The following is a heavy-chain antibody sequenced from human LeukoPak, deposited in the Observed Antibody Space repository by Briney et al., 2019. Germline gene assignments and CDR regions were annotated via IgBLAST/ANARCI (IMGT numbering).Heavy chain of an antibody. D-gene: IGHD3-3*01. CDR3: VRAIGVVVEY. Sequence: GSLRLSCAASGFTVISNYMSWVRQAPGKGLEWVSVIYSGGGTFYADSVKGRFTISRDNSKNTVYLQMIGLSAEDTAVYYCVRAIGVVVEYWGQGTLVTVSS. CDR2: IYSGGGT. J-gene: IGHJ4*02. CDR1: GFTVISNY. V-gene: IGHV3-53*01.